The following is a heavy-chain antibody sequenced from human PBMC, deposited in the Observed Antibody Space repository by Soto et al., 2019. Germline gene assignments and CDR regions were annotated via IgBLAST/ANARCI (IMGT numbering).Heavy chain of an antibody. CDR3: ARGSLYYYDSSGYYPPDY. Sequence: QVQLQQWGAGLLKPSETLSLTCAVYGGSLSGYYWSWIRKPPGKGLEWIGEINHSGSTNYNPSLKSRVTISVDTSKNQFSLKLSSVTAADTAVYYCARGSLYYYDSSGYYPPDYWGQGTLVTVSS. D-gene: IGHD3-22*01. J-gene: IGHJ4*02. CDR2: INHSGST. CDR1: GGSLSGYY. V-gene: IGHV4-34*01.